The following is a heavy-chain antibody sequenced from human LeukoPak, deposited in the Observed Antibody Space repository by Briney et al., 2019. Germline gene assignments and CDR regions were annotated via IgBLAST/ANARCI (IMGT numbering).Heavy chain of an antibody. CDR3: AKQFLWFGELSHFDY. D-gene: IGHD3-10*01. Sequence: GGSLRLSCGASGFTISSYGIHWVRQAPGKGLEWVAFMRYDGNNKYYADSVKGRFTISRDNPKNTLYLQMNSLRAEDTAVYYCAKQFLWFGELSHFDYWGQGTLFTVSS. CDR1: GFTISSYG. CDR2: MRYDGNNK. J-gene: IGHJ4*02. V-gene: IGHV3-30*02.